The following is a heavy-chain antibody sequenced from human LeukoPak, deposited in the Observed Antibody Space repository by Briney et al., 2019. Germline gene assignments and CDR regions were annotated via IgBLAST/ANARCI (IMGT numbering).Heavy chain of an antibody. J-gene: IGHJ6*02. CDR2: ISGSGGST. CDR1: GFTFSSYA. D-gene: IGHD1-1*01. V-gene: IGHV3-23*01. Sequence: QAGGSLGLSCAASGFTFSSYAMSWVRQAPGKGLEWVSAISGSGGSTYYADSVKGRFTISRDNSKNTLYLQMNSLRAEDTAVYYCAKRTGTTRLTLWWYYYGMDVWGQGTTVTVSS. CDR3: AKRTGTTRLTLWWYYYGMDV.